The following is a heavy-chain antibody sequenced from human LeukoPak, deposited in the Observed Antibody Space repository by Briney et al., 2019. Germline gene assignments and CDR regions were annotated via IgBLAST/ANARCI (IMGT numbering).Heavy chain of an antibody. CDR2: IRCDGSNK. J-gene: IGHJ6*03. Sequence: GGSLRLSCAASGFTFSSYGMHWVRQAPGKGLEWVAFIRCDGSNKYYADSVKGRFTISRDNSKNTLYLQMNSLRAEDTAVYYCAKGSGATVTYYYYYMDVWGKGTTVTVSS. D-gene: IGHD4-17*01. CDR3: AKGSGATVTYYYYYMDV. V-gene: IGHV3-30*02. CDR1: GFTFSSYG.